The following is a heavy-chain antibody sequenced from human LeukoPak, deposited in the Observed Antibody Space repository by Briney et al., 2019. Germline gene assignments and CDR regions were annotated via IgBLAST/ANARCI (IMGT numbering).Heavy chain of an antibody. CDR1: RFPFSTSS. CDR2: ISSSGSTL. V-gene: IGHV3-48*04. CDR3: AGNRIMTGYYLFDY. D-gene: IGHD3-9*01. Sequence: PGGSLRLSCAASRFPFSTSSMNWVRQAPGKGLEWVSYISSSGSTLYYADSVKGRFTISRDNAKNSLYLQMNSLRAEDTAVYYCAGNRIMTGYYLFDYWGQGTLVTVSS. J-gene: IGHJ4*02.